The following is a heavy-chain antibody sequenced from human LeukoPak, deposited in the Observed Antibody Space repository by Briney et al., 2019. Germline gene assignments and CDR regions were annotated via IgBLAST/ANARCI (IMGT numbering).Heavy chain of an antibody. Sequence: SETLSLTCTVSGYSISSGYYWGWIRQPPGKGLEWIGSIYHSGSTYYNPSLKSRVTISVDTSKNQFSLKLSSVTAADTAVYYCARETKYCGGDCSSLFDYWGQGTLVTVSS. CDR2: IYHSGST. V-gene: IGHV4-38-2*02. D-gene: IGHD2-21*02. CDR3: ARETKYCGGDCSSLFDY. J-gene: IGHJ4*02. CDR1: GYSISSGYY.